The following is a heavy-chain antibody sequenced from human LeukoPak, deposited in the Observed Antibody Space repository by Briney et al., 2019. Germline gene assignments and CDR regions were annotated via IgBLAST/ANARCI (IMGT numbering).Heavy chain of an antibody. CDR3: ARMSTYRYGSGSSSDQYYFDF. CDR2: IHHSGST. Sequence: PSETLSLTCIVSGYSISSGYYWGWIRQPPGKGLEWIGNIHHSGSTYYNPSLKSRVTISVDRSKNQFSLKVNSVTAADTAVYCCARMSTYRYGSGSSSDQYYFDFWGQGTLVTVSS. CDR1: GYSISSGYY. D-gene: IGHD3-10*01. J-gene: IGHJ4*02. V-gene: IGHV4-38-2*02.